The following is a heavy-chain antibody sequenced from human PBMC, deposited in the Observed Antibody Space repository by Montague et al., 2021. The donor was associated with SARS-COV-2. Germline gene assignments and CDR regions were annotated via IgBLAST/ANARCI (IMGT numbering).Heavy chain of an antibody. CDR3: ARRVDTWGFRFDS. J-gene: IGHJ4*02. CDR1: GGSFSNYY. V-gene: IGHV4-34*01. CDR2: VNQSGTT. D-gene: IGHD7-27*01. Sequence: SETLSLTCAISGGSFSNYYWSWIHQPPGKGLEWIGEVNQSGTTIYNPSVKSGVTISEDTSKNQFYLRLNSDTAADTAVYYCARRVDTWGFRFDSWGQGALVTVSS.